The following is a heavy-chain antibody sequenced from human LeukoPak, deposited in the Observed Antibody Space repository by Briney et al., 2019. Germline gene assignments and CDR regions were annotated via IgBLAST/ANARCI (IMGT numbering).Heavy chain of an antibody. CDR2: INPNSGGT. V-gene: IGHV1-2*02. CDR3: ARDLAVAAAGPGYYYYGMDV. Sequence: ASVKVSCKASGYTFTGYHMHWVRQAPGQGLEWMGWINPNSGGTNYAQKFQGRVTMTRDTSISTAYMELSRLRSDDTAVYYCARDLAVAAAGPGYYYYGMDVWGQGTTVTVSS. CDR1: GYTFTGYH. D-gene: IGHD6-13*01. J-gene: IGHJ6*02.